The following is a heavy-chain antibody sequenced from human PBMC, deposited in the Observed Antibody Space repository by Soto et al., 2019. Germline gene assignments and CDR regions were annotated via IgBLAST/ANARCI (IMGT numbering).Heavy chain of an antibody. CDR2: ISSSGSTI. J-gene: IGHJ4*02. Sequence: GGSLRLSCAASGFTFSDYYMSWIRQAPGKGLEWVSYISSSGSTIYYADSVKGRFTISRDNAKNSLYLQMNSLRAEDTAVYYCASTLLKDDYGDYDYWGQGTLVTVSS. CDR1: GFTFSDYY. D-gene: IGHD4-17*01. CDR3: ASTLLKDDYGDYDY. V-gene: IGHV3-11*01.